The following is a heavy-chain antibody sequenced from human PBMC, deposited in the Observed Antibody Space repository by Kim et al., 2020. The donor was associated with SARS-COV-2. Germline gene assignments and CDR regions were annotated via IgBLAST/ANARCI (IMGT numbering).Heavy chain of an antibody. Sequence: PSLRTRVTISVDTSKNQFVLKLNSVTAADTAIYYCVREWRPEGLVAAVADYWGQGTLVTVSS. D-gene: IGHD6-13*01. J-gene: IGHJ4*02. V-gene: IGHV4-39*02. CDR3: VREWRPEGLVAAVADY.